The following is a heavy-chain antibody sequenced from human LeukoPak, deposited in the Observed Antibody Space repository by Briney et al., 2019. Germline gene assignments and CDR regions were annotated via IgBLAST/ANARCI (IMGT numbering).Heavy chain of an antibody. CDR1: GGTFSSYA. Sequence: SVKVSCKASGGTFSSYAISWVRQAPGQGLEWMGGIIPIFGTANYAQKFQGRVTITTDGSTSTAYMELSSLRSEDTAVYYCARGPHRFGESPPDYWGQGTLVTVSS. CDR3: ARGPHRFGESPPDY. D-gene: IGHD3-10*01. V-gene: IGHV1-69*05. CDR2: IIPIFGTA. J-gene: IGHJ4*02.